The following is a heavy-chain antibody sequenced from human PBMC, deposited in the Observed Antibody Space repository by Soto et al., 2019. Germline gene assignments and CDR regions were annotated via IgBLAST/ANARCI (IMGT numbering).Heavy chain of an antibody. CDR3: ASAYQLSGYYYMDV. CDR1: GGSFSGYY. V-gene: IGHV4-34*01. J-gene: IGHJ6*03. D-gene: IGHD2-2*01. Sequence: SETLSLTCAVYGGSFSGYYWSWIRQPPGKGLEWIGEINHSGSTNYNPSLKSRVTISVDTSKNQFSLKLSSVTAADTAVYYCASAYQLSGYYYMDVWGKGTTVTVSS. CDR2: INHSGST.